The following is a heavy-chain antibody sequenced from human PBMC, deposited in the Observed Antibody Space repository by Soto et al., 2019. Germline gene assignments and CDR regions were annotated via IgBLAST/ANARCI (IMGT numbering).Heavy chain of an antibody. CDR1: GFTFSSYS. CDR2: ISSSSSYI. J-gene: IGHJ6*03. CDR3: ARPANYDFWSGYYGGGYYYYYMDV. Sequence: GGSLRLSCAASGFTFSSYSMNWVRQAPGKGLEWVSSISSSSSYIYYADSVKGRFTISRDNGKNSLYLQMNSLRAEDTAVYYCARPANYDFWSGYYGGGYYYYYMDVWGKGTTVTVSS. V-gene: IGHV3-21*01. D-gene: IGHD3-3*01.